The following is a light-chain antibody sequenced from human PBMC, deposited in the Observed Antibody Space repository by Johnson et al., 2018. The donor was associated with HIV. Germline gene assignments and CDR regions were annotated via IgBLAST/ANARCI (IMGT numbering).Light chain of an antibody. Sequence: QSVLTQPPSVSAAPGQKVTFSCSGSTSNIGNNDVSWYRHLPGTAPKLLIYDNYKRPSGIPDRFSGSKSGTSATLGITGLQTGDEADYYCGTWDTSLRCGFFATGTKVTVL. V-gene: IGLV1-51*01. CDR1: TSNIGNND. J-gene: IGLJ1*01. CDR3: GTWDTSLRCGF. CDR2: DNY.